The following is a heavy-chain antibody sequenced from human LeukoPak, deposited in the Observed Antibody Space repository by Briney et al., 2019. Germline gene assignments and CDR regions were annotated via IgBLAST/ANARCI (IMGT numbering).Heavy chain of an antibody. CDR1: GYTFTSYG. D-gene: IGHD1-20*01. CDR3: ARITANLFAGWFDP. V-gene: IGHV1-18*01. Sequence: ASVNVSCKASGYTFTSYGISWVRQAPGQGLEWMGWISAYNGNTNYAQKLQGRVTMTTDTSTSTAYMELRSLRSDDTAVYYCARITANLFAGWFDPWGQGTLVTVSS. CDR2: ISAYNGNT. J-gene: IGHJ5*02.